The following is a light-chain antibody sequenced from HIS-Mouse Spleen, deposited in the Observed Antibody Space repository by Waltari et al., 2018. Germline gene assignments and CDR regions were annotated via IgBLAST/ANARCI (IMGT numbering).Light chain of an antibody. CDR1: ALPKKY. CDR3: LSADSSGTYGV. V-gene: IGLV3-16*01. J-gene: IGLJ3*02. CDR2: KDS. Sequence: SYELTQPPSVSVSQGQMARITCSGEALPKKYAYWYQQKPGQFPVLVIYKDSERPSGIPERFSGSSSGTIVTLTISGVQAEDEADYYCLSADSSGTYGVFGGGTKLTVL.